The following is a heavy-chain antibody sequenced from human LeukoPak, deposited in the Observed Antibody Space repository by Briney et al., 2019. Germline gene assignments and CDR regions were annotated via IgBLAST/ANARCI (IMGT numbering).Heavy chain of an antibody. J-gene: IGHJ4*02. CDR2: INPNSGGT. CDR3: ASIPDFSGWSVDY. Sequence: ASVTVSCTASGYTFTGYYMHWVRQAPGQGLEWLGWINPNSGGTNYAQKFQGRVTMTRDTSISTAYMELSRLRSDDTAVYYCASIPDFSGWSVDYWGQGTLVTVSS. D-gene: IGHD6-19*01. V-gene: IGHV1-2*02. CDR1: GYTFTGYY.